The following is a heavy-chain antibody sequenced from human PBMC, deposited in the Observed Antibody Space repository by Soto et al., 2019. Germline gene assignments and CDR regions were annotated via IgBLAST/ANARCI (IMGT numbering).Heavy chain of an antibody. D-gene: IGHD3-10*01. CDR1: GYTFTSYY. V-gene: IGHV1-46*01. Sequence: GASVKVSCKASGYTFTSYYMHWVRQAPGQGLEWMGIINPSGGSTSYAQKFQGRVTMTRDTSTSTVYMELSSLRSEDTAVYYCARGGNLWFGELLSFDYWGQGTLVTVSS. J-gene: IGHJ4*02. CDR2: INPSGGST. CDR3: ARGGNLWFGELLSFDY.